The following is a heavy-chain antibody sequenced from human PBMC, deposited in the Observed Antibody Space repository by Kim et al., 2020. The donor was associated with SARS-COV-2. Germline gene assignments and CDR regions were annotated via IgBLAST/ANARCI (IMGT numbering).Heavy chain of an antibody. D-gene: IGHD2-15*01. Sequence: GGSLRLSCAASGFTFSSYGMHWVRQAPGKGLEWVAVIWYDGSNKYYADSVKGRFTISRDNSKNTLYLQMNSLRAEDTAVYYCARDAPYSVVVVAATSFDYWGQGTLVTVSS. CDR2: IWYDGSNK. V-gene: IGHV3-33*01. CDR3: ARDAPYSVVVVAATSFDY. J-gene: IGHJ4*02. CDR1: GFTFSSYG.